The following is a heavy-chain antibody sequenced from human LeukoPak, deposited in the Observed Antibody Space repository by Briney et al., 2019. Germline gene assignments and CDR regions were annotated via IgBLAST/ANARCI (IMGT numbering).Heavy chain of an antibody. D-gene: IGHD3-22*01. Sequence: PSETLSLTCTVSGGSISSGGYYWSWIRQHPGKGLEWIGYIYYSGSTYYNPSLKSRVTISVDTSKNQFSLKLSSVTAADTAVYYCARERTTSSRGYLGRLNGAFDIWGQGTMVTVSS. CDR1: GGSISSGGYY. J-gene: IGHJ3*02. CDR3: ARERTTSSRGYLGRLNGAFDI. CDR2: IYYSGST. V-gene: IGHV4-31*03.